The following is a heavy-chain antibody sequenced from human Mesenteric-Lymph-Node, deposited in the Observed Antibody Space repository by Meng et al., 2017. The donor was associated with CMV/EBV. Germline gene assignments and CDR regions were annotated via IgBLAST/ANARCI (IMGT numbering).Heavy chain of an antibody. V-gene: IGHV3-23*01. CDR2: ISPSGGRT. D-gene: IGHD6-19*01. J-gene: IGHJ3*01. CDR1: GLTFSSYP. Sequence: GESLKISCVASGLTFSSYPMSWVRQAPGRGLEWVSSISPSGGRTYYADSVKGRFTVSRDNSKNMLYLHMNSLRVEDTAVYSCARGLGLGAVMPNYDAFDLWGQGTVVTVSS. CDR3: ARGLGLGAVMPNYDAFDL.